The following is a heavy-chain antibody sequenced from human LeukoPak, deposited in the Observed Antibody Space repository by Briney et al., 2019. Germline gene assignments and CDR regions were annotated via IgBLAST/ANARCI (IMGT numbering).Heavy chain of an antibody. CDR1: GGSISSSSYY. Sequence: PSETLSLTCTVSGGSISSSSYYWGWIRQPPGKGLEWIGSIYYSGSTYYNPSLKSRVTISIDTSKNQFSLKLSSVTAADTAVYYCARVKKGYYDSSGYFGSWYFDLWGRGPLVTVSS. CDR3: ARVKKGYYDSSGYFGSWYFDL. J-gene: IGHJ2*01. V-gene: IGHV4-39*07. D-gene: IGHD3-22*01. CDR2: IYYSGST.